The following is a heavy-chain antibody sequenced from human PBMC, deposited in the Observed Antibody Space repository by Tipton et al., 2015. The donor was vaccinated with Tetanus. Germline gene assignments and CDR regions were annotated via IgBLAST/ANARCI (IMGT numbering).Heavy chain of an antibody. V-gene: IGHV4-39*07. Sequence: GLVKPSETLSLTCTVSGGSISTRNYFWGWIRQAPGKGLEWIGNIYYSGSTDYNPSLKSQVTISTDKSKNQVSLRLNSVTAADTAVYFCARTPDYYYGMDVWGQGTTVTVSS. CDR3: ARTPDYYYGMDV. CDR2: IYYSGST. CDR1: GGSISTRNYF. J-gene: IGHJ6*02.